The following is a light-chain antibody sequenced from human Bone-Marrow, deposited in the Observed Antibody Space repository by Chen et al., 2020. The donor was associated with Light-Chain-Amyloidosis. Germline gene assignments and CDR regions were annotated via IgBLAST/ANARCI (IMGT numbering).Light chain of an antibody. CDR1: QSVSTD. J-gene: IGKJ1*01. CDR3: QQRSTWLWT. Sequence: EIVLTQSPATLSLSPGERATLSCRASQSVSTDFAWYQQKPGQAPRLLIYDTSNRATGIPARFIGNGSGTDVTLTISSLEPEDFAVYYCQQRSTWLWTFGQGTKVEIK. V-gene: IGKV3-11*01. CDR2: DTS.